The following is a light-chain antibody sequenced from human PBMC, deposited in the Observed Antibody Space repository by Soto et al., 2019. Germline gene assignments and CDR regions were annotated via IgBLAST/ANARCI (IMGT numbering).Light chain of an antibody. CDR2: EVS. CDR1: SSDVGKYDY. CDR3: SSYTTSSTVL. Sequence: QSVLAQPPSASGSPGQSVTISCTGTSSDVGKYDYVSWFQHHPGKAPKLMIYEVSNRPSGVSNRFSGSKSGNTASLTISGLQAEDEADYYCSSYTTSSTVLFAGGTKVTVL. V-gene: IGLV2-14*01. J-gene: IGLJ2*01.